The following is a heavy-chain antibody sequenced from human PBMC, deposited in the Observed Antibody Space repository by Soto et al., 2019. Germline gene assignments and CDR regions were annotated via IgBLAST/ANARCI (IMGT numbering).Heavy chain of an antibody. CDR3: ARVVTTHYYGMDV. V-gene: IGHV1-69*13. CDR2: IIPIFGTA. Sequence: SVKVSCKASGGTFSSYAISWVRQAPGQGLEWMGGIIPIFGTANYAQKFQGRVTITADESTSTAYMELSSLRSEDTAVYYCARVVTTHYYGMDVWGQGTPVTVYS. CDR1: GGTFSSYA. J-gene: IGHJ6*02. D-gene: IGHD4-17*01.